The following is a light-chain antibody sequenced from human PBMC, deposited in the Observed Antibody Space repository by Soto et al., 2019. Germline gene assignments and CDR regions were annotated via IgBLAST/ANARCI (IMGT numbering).Light chain of an antibody. CDR3: QQQPG. V-gene: IGKV1-9*01. J-gene: IGKJ4*01. CDR1: QGISSY. Sequence: DIQLTQSPSFLSASVGDRVTITCRASQGISSYLAWYQQKPGKAPKLLIYAASTLQSGVPSRFSGSGSGTKFTPTIGGRKLEDFQPYYCQQQPGFGGGPRWRSN. CDR2: AAS.